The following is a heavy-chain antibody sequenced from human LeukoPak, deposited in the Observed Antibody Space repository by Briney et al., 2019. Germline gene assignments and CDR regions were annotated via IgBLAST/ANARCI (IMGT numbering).Heavy chain of an antibody. CDR3: ARGGSRYGGNNWFDP. Sequence: GASVKVSCKASGYTFTGYYMHWVRQAPGQGLVWMGWINPNSGGTNYAQKFQGRVTMTRDTSISTAYMELSRLRSDDTAVYYCARGGSRYGGNNWFDPWGQGTLVTVSS. V-gene: IGHV1-2*02. J-gene: IGHJ5*02. CDR2: INPNSGGT. D-gene: IGHD3-16*01. CDR1: GYTFTGYY.